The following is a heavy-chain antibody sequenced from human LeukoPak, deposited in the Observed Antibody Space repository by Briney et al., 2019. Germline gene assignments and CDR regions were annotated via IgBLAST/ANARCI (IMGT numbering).Heavy chain of an antibody. V-gene: IGHV4-4*07. CDR2: INTSGNS. CDR3: ARGWGYMDV. J-gene: IGHJ6*03. Sequence: KPSETLSLTCTVSGGSISGDYWSWIRQPPGKGLEWIGRINTSGNSNYNPSLKSRVTMSVDTSKNQFSLKLSSVTAADTAVYYCARGWGYMDVWGKGTTVTVSS. D-gene: IGHD1-26*01. CDR1: GGSISGDY.